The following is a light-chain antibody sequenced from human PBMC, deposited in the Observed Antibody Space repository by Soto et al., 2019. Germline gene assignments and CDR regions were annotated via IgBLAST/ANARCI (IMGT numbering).Light chain of an antibody. J-gene: IGKJ1*01. Sequence: DIQMTQTPSSLPPSVGDRFTITCLAIHSISSNLSWYQQKPGKAPKLLIYAASSLQSGVPSRFSGSRSGPDFTLTISNLQPEDFATYDCQQSYSSTPTFGQGTKV. CDR3: QQSYSSTPT. V-gene: IGKV1-39*01. CDR2: AAS. CDR1: HSISSN.